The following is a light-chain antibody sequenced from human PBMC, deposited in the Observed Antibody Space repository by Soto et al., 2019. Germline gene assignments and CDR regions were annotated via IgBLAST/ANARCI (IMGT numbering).Light chain of an antibody. J-gene: IGLJ3*02. Sequence: QSVLTQPASVSGSPGQSITISCTGNSSDVGLYNLVSWYQQLPGKAPKLIIYEVNERPSGISDRFSGSKSGNTASLTISGLQDEDEADYYCCSYVGSSILMFGGGTKLTVL. CDR1: SSDVGLYNL. CDR3: CSYVGSSILM. V-gene: IGLV2-23*02. CDR2: EVN.